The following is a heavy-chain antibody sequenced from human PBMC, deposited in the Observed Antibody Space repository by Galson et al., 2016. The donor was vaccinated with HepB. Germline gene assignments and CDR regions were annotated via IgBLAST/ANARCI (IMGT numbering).Heavy chain of an antibody. CDR3: AKDGGTWGYYYGDWNLDL. J-gene: IGHJ2*01. CDR1: GYTFTSYG. CDR2: ISAYNGNT. V-gene: IGHV1-18*01. D-gene: IGHD3-22*01. Sequence: SVKVSCKASGYTFTSYGISWVRQAPGQGLEWMGWISAYNGNTNYAQKLQGRVTVTTDTSTSTAYMELRSLRSDDTAVYYCAKDGGTWGYYYGDWNLDLWGRGTLVTVSS.